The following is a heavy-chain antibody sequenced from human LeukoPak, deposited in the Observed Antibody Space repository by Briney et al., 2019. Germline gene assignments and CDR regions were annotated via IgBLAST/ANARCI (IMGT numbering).Heavy chain of an antibody. CDR2: MNPNSGNT. CDR1: GYTFTGQY. J-gene: IGHJ4*02. D-gene: IGHD6-13*01. CDR3: ATTGGESSSWYVLDY. V-gene: IGHV1-8*02. Sequence: GASVKVSCKASGYTFTGQYLHWVRQAPGQGLEWMGWMNPNSGNTGYAQKFQGRVTMTRNTSISTAYMELSSLRSEDTAVYYCATTGGESSSWYVLDYWGQGTLVTVSS.